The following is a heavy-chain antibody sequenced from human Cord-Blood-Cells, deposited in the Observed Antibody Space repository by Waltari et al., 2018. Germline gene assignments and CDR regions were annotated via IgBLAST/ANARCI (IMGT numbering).Heavy chain of an antibody. J-gene: IGHJ2*01. CDR2: ISYDGSNK. V-gene: IGHV3-30-3*01. CDR1: GFTFISYA. CDR3: ARDGVGSSSYFDL. Sequence: QVQLVESGGGLVQPGRSLRLSCAASGFTFISYAMHWARQAPGKGLEWVAVISYDGSNKYYADSVKGRFTISRDNSKNTLYLQMNSLRAEDTAVYYCARDGVGSSSYFDLWGRGTLVTVSS. D-gene: IGHD6-6*01.